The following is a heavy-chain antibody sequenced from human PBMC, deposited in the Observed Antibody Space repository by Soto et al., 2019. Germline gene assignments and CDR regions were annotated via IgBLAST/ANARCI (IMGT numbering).Heavy chain of an antibody. CDR3: GRVLEGAARHTEHDS. V-gene: IGHV4-39*01. J-gene: IGHJ5*01. D-gene: IGHD1-1*01. Sequence: PSETLSLTCTVSGVSIHNSHSFWAWIRQPPGKGLQFIASVYHNGGAHYNSSLKSRVTISVDTANNQVSLRMRSLTAADTAFYYCGRVLEGAARHTEHDSWGQGILVPVSS. CDR1: GVSIHNSHSF. CDR2: VYHNGGA.